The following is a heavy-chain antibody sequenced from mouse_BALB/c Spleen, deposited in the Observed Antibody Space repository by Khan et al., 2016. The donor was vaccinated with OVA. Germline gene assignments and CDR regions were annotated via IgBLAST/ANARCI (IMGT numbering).Heavy chain of an antibody. CDR2: IDPKNGVT. V-gene: IGHV1-22*01. CDR1: GYTFTEYT. J-gene: IGHJ4*01. D-gene: IGHD3-3*01. CDR3: ARDAGRY. Sequence: EVQLQQSGPELVKPGASVKMSCKTSGYTFTEYTLHWVKQSHGKSLEWIGVIDPKNGVTSYNQKFKGKATLTVDKSSSTAYMEFRSLTSEDSAVXYCARDAGRYWGQGTSVTVSS.